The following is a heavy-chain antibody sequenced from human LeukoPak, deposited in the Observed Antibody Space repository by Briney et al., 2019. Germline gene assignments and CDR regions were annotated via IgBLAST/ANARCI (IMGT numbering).Heavy chain of an antibody. V-gene: IGHV1-46*01. D-gene: IGHD3-22*01. Sequence: ASVKVSCKASGYTFTNYYMHWVRQAPGQGLEWMGIITPSGGSTGYAQKFQGRVSMTRDTSTSTVYMELSSLRSEDTAVYYCASDLYYYDSSAHGAFDIWGQGTMVTVSS. CDR1: GYTFTNYY. CDR3: ASDLYYYDSSAHGAFDI. CDR2: ITPSGGST. J-gene: IGHJ3*02.